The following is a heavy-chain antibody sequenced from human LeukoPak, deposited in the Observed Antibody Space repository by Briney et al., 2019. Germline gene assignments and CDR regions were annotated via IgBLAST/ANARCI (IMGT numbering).Heavy chain of an antibody. V-gene: IGHV3-33*06. Sequence: GSLRLSCVASGFTFSSYGMHWVRQAPGKGLEWVAVIWYDGSNKYYADSMKGRFTISRDNSKNTLYLQMNSLRAEDTAVYYCAKLYDSSGFDYWGQGTLVTVSS. J-gene: IGHJ4*02. CDR2: IWYDGSNK. D-gene: IGHD3-22*01. CDR3: AKLYDSSGFDY. CDR1: GFTFSSYG.